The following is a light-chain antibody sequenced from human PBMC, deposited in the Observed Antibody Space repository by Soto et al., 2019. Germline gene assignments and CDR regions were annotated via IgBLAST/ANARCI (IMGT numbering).Light chain of an antibody. CDR3: QQFGDSLWT. Sequence: ENVLTQSPDILYEYPGEGATLSCRASQSVTTGYLAWYQQKPGQAPRLLIYGTSSRATGVPDRFRASGSATDFTLTITRLEPEDFAVYYCQQFGDSLWTFGQGTRVEIK. CDR2: GTS. J-gene: IGKJ1*01. V-gene: IGKV3-20*01. CDR1: QSVTTGY.